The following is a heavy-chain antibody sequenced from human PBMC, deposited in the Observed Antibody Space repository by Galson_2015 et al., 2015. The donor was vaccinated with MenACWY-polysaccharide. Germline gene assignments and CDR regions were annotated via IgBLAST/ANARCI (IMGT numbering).Heavy chain of an antibody. J-gene: IGHJ5*02. Sequence: SLRLSCAASGFSFSTYWMHWVRHAPGKGLVWVSRINADGSATGYADSVRGRFTISRDNAKNTPYLEMNSLRAEDTAVYYCTKAGAKYCSGSSCYFNWFDPWGQGTLVTVSS. D-gene: IGHD2-15*01. CDR2: INADGSAT. V-gene: IGHV3-74*01. CDR1: GFSFSTYW. CDR3: TKAGAKYCSGSSCYFNWFDP.